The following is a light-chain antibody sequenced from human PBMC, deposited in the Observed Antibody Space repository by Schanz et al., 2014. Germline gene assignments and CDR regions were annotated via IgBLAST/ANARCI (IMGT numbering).Light chain of an antibody. CDR2: DAS. CDR1: QSINNC. V-gene: IGKV1-39*01. Sequence: DIQMTQSPSTLSASVGDRVTIACRASQSINNCLAWYQQKPGKAPKLLIYDASSLESGVPSRFSGSGSGTDFTLTISSLQPEDFATYYCQQSYSTPQTFGPGTKVDIK. CDR3: QQSYSTPQT. J-gene: IGKJ3*01.